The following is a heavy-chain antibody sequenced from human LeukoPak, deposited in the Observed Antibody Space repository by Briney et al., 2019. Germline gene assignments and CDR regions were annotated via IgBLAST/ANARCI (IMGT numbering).Heavy chain of an antibody. CDR2: ISGSGSRT. D-gene: IGHD5-12*01. J-gene: IGHJ4*02. CDR3: AKDERGYDRNIDN. Sequence: PGGSLRLSCAASGFSFGNYAMSWVRQAPGKGLEWVSSISGSGSRTYYADSVKGRLTISRDNSKNSLYLQMNSLRADHAAVYYCAKDERGYDRNIDNWGQGTLVTVSS. V-gene: IGHV3-23*01. CDR1: GFSFGNYA.